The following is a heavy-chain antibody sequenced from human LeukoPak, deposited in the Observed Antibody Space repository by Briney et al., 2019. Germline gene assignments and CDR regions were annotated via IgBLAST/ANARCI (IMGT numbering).Heavy chain of an antibody. CDR1: GYTFTSYY. D-gene: IGHD3-22*01. V-gene: IGHV1-46*01. J-gene: IGHJ4*02. CDR3: ASCPYYYDSSGYFFPFDY. CDR2: INPSGGST. Sequence: ASVKVSCKASGYTFTSYYMRWVRQAPGQGLEWMGIINPSGGSTSYAQKFQGRVTITADESTSTAYMELSSLRSEDTAVYYCASCPYYYDSSGYFFPFDYWGQGTLVTVSS.